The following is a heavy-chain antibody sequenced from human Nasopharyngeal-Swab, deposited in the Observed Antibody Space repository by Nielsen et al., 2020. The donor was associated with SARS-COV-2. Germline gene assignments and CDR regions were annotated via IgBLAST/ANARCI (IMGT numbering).Heavy chain of an antibody. Sequence: ASVKVSCKASGYTFTNYYIHWMRQAPGQGLEWMGIINPSGGSTNYAQKFQGRATMTRDTSTSTVYMELSSLRSEDTALYYCARVKDSGDSPDYWGQGTLVTVSS. J-gene: IGHJ4*02. CDR2: INPSGGST. CDR1: GYTFTNYY. CDR3: ARVKDSGDSPDY. V-gene: IGHV1-46*01. D-gene: IGHD4-17*01.